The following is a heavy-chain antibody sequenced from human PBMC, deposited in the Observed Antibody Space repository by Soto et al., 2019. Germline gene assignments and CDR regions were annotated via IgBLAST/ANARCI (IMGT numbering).Heavy chain of an antibody. J-gene: IGHJ4*02. V-gene: IGHV3-48*02. CDR3: AREDILGTRSFDY. D-gene: IGHD1-26*01. Sequence: PWGSLRLSCGASGFIFSKYSMNWVRQAPGKGLEWLSYISSNSVTIYYADSVRGRFTIFRDNAKNSLYLQMNSLRDEDTAVYYCAREDILGTRSFDYWGQGALVTVSS. CDR1: GFIFSKYS. CDR2: ISSNSVTI.